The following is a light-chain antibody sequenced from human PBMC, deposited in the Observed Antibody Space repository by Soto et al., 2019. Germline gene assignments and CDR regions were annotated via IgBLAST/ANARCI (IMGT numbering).Light chain of an antibody. Sequence: QSVLTQPASASGSPGQSITISCSGTSSDIGAYDHVAWFQQFPGKTPKLIIYSVSNRPSGVSYRFSGSKSGNTASLTISGLQAEDEADYYCISYTVSRSYVFGTGTKVPS. CDR3: ISYTVSRSYV. V-gene: IGLV2-14*01. CDR1: SSDIGAYDH. CDR2: SVS. J-gene: IGLJ1*01.